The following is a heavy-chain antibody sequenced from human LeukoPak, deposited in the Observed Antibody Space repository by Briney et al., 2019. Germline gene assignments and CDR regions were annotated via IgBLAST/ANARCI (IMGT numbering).Heavy chain of an antibody. CDR2: ISSSSTYI. Sequence: GGSLRLSCTTSGFIFSSYYMNWVRQAPGKGLEWVSSISSSSTYIYYADSVQGRFTISRDNAKNSVYLQMNNLRGEDTAIYYCARVYSDILSGSQMGAFDIWGQGTMVTVSS. J-gene: IGHJ3*02. D-gene: IGHD3-9*01. CDR3: ARVYSDILSGSQMGAFDI. V-gene: IGHV3-21*01. CDR1: GFIFSSYY.